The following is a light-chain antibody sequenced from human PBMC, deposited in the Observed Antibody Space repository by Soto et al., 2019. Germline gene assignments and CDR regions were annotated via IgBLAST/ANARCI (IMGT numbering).Light chain of an antibody. CDR1: QGIGNY. CDR2: TAS. V-gene: IGKV1-9*01. J-gene: IGKJ1*01. Sequence: DIQLTQSPSFLSASVGDRVSITCRASQGIGNYLAWYQQKPGKAPNLLIYTASTLQSGVPSRFSGSGSGTDFTLTISRLEPEDFAVYYCQQYGNSPWTFGQGTKVDIK. CDR3: QQYGNSPWT.